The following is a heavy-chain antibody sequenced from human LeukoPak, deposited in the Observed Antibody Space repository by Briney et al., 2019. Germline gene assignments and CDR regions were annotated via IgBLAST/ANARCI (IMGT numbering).Heavy chain of an antibody. D-gene: IGHD1-26*01. CDR3: ARDNSVGDVAWWFDP. Sequence: ASVKVSCKASGYTFTGYYMHWVRQAPGQGLEWMGWINPNSGGTNYAQKFQGRVTMTRDMSTTTDYMELSSLRSDDTAVYYCARDNSVGDVAWWFDPWGQGTLVTVSS. V-gene: IGHV1-2*02. CDR2: INPNSGGT. J-gene: IGHJ5*02. CDR1: GYTFTGYY.